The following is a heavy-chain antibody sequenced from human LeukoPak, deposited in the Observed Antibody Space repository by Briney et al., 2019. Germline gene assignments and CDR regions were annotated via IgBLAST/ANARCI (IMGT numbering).Heavy chain of an antibody. CDR2: IIPIFGTA. D-gene: IGHD6-13*01. J-gene: IGHJ6*03. V-gene: IGHV1-69*01. CDR3: TRDRPTLPSLPGPSSAVAAAPTSYMDV. Sequence: ASVKVSCKASGGTFSSYAISWVRQAPGQGLEWMGGIIPIFGTANYAQKFQGRVTITADESTSTAYMELSSLRSEDTAVYYCTRDRPTLPSLPGPSSAVAAAPTSYMDVWGKGTTVTVSS. CDR1: GGTFSSYA.